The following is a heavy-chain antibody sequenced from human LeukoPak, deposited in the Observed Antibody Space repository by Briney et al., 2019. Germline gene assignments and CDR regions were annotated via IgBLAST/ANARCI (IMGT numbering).Heavy chain of an antibody. CDR2: IYPGDSDT. CDR1: GYSFISYW. D-gene: IGHD2-8*01. J-gene: IGHJ5*02. V-gene: IGHV5-51*01. Sequence: GESLKFSCQGSGYSFISYWIGWVRQMPGKGLEWMGIIYPGDSDTRYSPSFQGQVAISADKSISTAYLQWSSLKASDTAMYYCARLRGYCTNGVCSRGNWFDPWGQGTLVTVSS. CDR3: ARLRGYCTNGVCSRGNWFDP.